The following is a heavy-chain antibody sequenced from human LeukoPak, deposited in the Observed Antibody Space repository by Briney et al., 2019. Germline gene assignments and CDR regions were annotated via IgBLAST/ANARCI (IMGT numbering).Heavy chain of an antibody. J-gene: IGHJ4*02. D-gene: IGHD3-10*02. CDR2: IYYSGST. CDR3: ARDSQFGSGMFG. V-gene: IGHV4-39*07. Sequence: PSETLSLTCTVSGGSISSSSYYWGWIRQPPGKGLEWIGSIYYSGSTYYNPSLKSRVTISVDTSKNQFSLKLSSVTAADTAVYYCARDSQFGSGMFGWGQGTLVTVSS. CDR1: GGSISSSSYY.